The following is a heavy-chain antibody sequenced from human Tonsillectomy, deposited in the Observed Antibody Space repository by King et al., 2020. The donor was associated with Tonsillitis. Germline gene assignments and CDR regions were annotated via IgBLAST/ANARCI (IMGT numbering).Heavy chain of an antibody. CDR2: IYPSDSKV. D-gene: IGHD3-10*01. CDR3: ARDGSGSYFFGMDV. Sequence: VQLVESGAEVKKPGESLKISCRGSGYTFSSYWIGWVRQMPGKGLEWMGIIYPSDSKVRYNSAFRGQVSISADKSLSTAYLQWTSLKASDTATYYCARDGSGSYFFGMDVWGQGTAITVSS. J-gene: IGHJ6*02. V-gene: IGHV5-51*01. CDR1: GYTFSSYW.